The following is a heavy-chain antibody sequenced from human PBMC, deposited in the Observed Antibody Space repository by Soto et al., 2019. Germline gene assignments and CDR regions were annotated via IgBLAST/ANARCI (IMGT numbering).Heavy chain of an antibody. Sequence: QVQLQESGPGLVKPSQTLSLTCTVSGGSISSGDYYWSWIRQPPGKGLEWIGYIYYSGSTYYNPSLKSRVTISVDTYMNQFSLKLSSVTAADTAVYYCAREGHYDFWSGYSPNWFDPWGQGTLVTVSS. CDR2: IYYSGST. CDR3: AREGHYDFWSGYSPNWFDP. J-gene: IGHJ5*02. V-gene: IGHV4-30-4*01. CDR1: GGSISSGDYY. D-gene: IGHD3-3*01.